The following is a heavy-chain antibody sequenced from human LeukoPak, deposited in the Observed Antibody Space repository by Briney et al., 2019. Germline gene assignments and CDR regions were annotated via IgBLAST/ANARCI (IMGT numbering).Heavy chain of an antibody. D-gene: IGHD2-2*01. CDR2: IYTSGST. V-gene: IGHV4-4*09. CDR3: ARLLGYCSSTSCYPLFDP. J-gene: IGHJ5*02. CDR1: GGSISSYY. Sequence: PSETLSLTCTVSGGSISSYYWSWIRQPPGKGLEWIGYIYTSGSTNYNPSLKSRVTISVDTSKNQFSLKLSSVTAADTAVYYCARLLGYCSSTSCYPLFDPWGQGTLVTVSS.